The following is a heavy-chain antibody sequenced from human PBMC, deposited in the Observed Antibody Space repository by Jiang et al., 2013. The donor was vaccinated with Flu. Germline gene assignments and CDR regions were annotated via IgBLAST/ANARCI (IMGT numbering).Heavy chain of an antibody. J-gene: IGHJ4*02. CDR1: GYRFSNYW. CDR2: IYPGDSDT. V-gene: IGHV5-51*01. CDR3: ARNSGDYWNYFDY. D-gene: IGHD1-26*01. Sequence: EVQLVESGAEVKKPGESLKISCKVSGYRFSNYWIGWVRQMPGKGPEWMGIIYPGDSDTRYSPSFQGQVTIPADESMSTAYLHWSSLKASDTAIYYCARNSGDYWNYFDYWGQ.